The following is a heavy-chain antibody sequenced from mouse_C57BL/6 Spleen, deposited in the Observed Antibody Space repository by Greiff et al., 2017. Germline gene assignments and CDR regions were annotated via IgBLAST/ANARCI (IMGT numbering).Heavy chain of an antibody. CDR1: GFSLTSYG. CDR2: IWSGGST. J-gene: IGHJ2*01. Sequence: VKLQQSGPGLVQPSQSLSITCTVSGFSLTSYGVHWVRQSPGKGLEWLGVIWSGGSTDYNAAFISRLSISKDNSKSQVFFKMNSLQADDTAIYYCARNGVVATWDYFDYWGQGTTLTVSS. D-gene: IGHD1-1*01. CDR3: ARNGVVATWDYFDY. V-gene: IGHV2-2*01.